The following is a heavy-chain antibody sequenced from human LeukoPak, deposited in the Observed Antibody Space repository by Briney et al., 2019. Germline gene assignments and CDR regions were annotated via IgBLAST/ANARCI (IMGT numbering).Heavy chain of an antibody. Sequence: EPGGSLRLSCAASGFTFSSYSMNWVRQAPGKGLEWVSYISGSSGTIYYAGSVKGRFTISRDNAKNSLYLQMNSLRAEDTAVYYCAKSPDISITTFDYWGQGTLVTVSS. CDR3: AKSPDISITTFDY. CDR1: GFTFSSYS. J-gene: IGHJ4*02. CDR2: ISGSSGTI. V-gene: IGHV3-48*04. D-gene: IGHD1-14*01.